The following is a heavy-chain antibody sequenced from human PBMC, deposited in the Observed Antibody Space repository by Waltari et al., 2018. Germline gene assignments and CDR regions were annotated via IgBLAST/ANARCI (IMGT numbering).Heavy chain of an antibody. J-gene: IGHJ5*02. V-gene: IGHV4-4*02. D-gene: IGHD2-15*01. CDR1: GDSVSNSYW. CDR2: VHGSGRI. Sequence: QLQLQESGPGLVKPSGTLSLSCAVSGDSVSNSYWWSWVRQSPQKGLEWIGQVHGSGRINYNPSFASRVTMSLDTSKNQFSLKVTSATAADTAVYYCARDRGRGLYLDTWGPGTLVTVSP. CDR3: ARDRGRGLYLDT.